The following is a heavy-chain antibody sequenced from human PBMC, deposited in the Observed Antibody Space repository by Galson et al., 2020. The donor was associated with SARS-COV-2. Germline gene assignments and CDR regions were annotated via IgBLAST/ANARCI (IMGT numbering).Heavy chain of an antibody. CDR3: ARGLSGTYYYFGS. CDR2: ISYDGSNE. D-gene: IGHD1-26*01. J-gene: IGHJ4*02. CDR1: GFNFNTYA. V-gene: IGHV3-30-3*01. Sequence: GESLKISCAASGFNFNTYAMHWVRQAPGKGLEWVALISYDGSNEYYADSVRGRFTISRDNSKSKDTLYLQMNSLRSEDTAVYYCARGLSGTYYYFGSWGQGTLVTVSS.